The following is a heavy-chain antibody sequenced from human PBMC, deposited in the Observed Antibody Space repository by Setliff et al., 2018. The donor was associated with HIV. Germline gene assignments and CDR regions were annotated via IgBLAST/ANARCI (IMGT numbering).Heavy chain of an antibody. V-gene: IGHV3-49*04. Sequence: GGSLRLSCSASGFRIGDYAITWVRQAPGKGLEWVGFMRSNANPETTEYAAAVKGRFTISRDDSKDIVYLQMNNLKVDDTAIYFCARELDHDLLTGYYRYWGPGTLVTVSS. D-gene: IGHD3-9*01. CDR2: MRSNANPETT. J-gene: IGHJ4*02. CDR3: ARELDHDLLTGYYRY. CDR1: GFRIGDYA.